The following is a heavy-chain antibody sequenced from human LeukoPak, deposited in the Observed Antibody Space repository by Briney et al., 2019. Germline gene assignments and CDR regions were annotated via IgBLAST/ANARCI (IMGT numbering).Heavy chain of an antibody. J-gene: IGHJ6*03. V-gene: IGHV4-59*11. Sequence: SETLSLTCIVSGGPISTHYWSWSRQPPGKGLQWIGYNDYSGSTNYNPSLKSRVTISVDTSKNQFSLKLNSVTAADTAVYYCARGATFRGTYYMDVWGKGTTVTVSS. D-gene: IGHD3-10*01. CDR3: ARGATFRGTYYMDV. CDR1: GGPISTHY. CDR2: NDYSGST.